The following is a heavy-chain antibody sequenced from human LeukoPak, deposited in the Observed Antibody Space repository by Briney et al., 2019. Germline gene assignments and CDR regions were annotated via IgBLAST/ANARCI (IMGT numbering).Heavy chain of an antibody. Sequence: SETLSLTCTVSGGSMSCYDWSWIRQPAGKGLEWIGRTYNSGSTNYNPSLKSRVIMSVDTSKNQFSLKLSSVTAADTAVYYCARVSSSWYQDWYFDLWGRGTLVTVSS. CDR3: ARVSSSWYQDWYFDL. D-gene: IGHD6-13*01. V-gene: IGHV4-4*07. J-gene: IGHJ2*01. CDR1: GGSMSCYD. CDR2: TYNSGST.